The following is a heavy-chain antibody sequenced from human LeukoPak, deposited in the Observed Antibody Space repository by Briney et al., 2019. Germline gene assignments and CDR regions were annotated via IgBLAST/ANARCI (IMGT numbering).Heavy chain of an antibody. V-gene: IGHV3-7*01. CDR1: GISFSSYW. CDR3: ASSHDSSGND. CDR2: IKYDGTHK. J-gene: IGHJ4*02. Sequence: PGGSLRLSCVASGISFSSYWMAWVRQAPGKGPEWVANIKYDGTHKFYADSVKGRFTISRDNAKNSLFLEMNSLRADDTAVHFCASSHDSSGNDWGQGTLVTVSS. D-gene: IGHD3-22*01.